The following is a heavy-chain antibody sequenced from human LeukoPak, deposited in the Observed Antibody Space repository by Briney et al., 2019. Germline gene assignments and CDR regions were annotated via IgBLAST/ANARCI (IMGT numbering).Heavy chain of an antibody. CDR1: GYTFTGYY. V-gene: IGHV1-2*02. CDR2: INPNSGGT. Sequence: ASVKVSCKASGYTFTGYYMHWGRQAPGQGLEWMGWINPNSGGTNYAQKFQGRVTMTRDTSISTAYMELSRLRSDDTAVYYCALDILTGYNWFDPWGQGTPVTVSS. D-gene: IGHD3-9*01. CDR3: ALDILTGYNWFDP. J-gene: IGHJ5*02.